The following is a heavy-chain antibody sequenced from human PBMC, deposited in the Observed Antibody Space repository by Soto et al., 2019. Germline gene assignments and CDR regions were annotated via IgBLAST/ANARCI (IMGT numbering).Heavy chain of an antibody. Sequence: ASVKVSCKASGYTFTSYAMHWVRQAPGQRLEWMGWINAGNGNTKYSQKFQGRVTITRDTSAGTAYMELSSLRSEDTAVYYCASSYIAVHLVQEVLVYYGMDVWGQGTTVTVSS. D-gene: IGHD6-19*01. CDR1: GYTFTSYA. J-gene: IGHJ6*02. CDR2: INAGNGNT. CDR3: ASSYIAVHLVQEVLVYYGMDV. V-gene: IGHV1-3*01.